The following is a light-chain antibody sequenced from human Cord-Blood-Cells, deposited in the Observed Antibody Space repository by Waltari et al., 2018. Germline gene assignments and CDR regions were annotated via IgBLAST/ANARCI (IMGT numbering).Light chain of an antibody. Sequence: DIQMTHSPSSLSASVGARVTITCRASQSISSYLKWYPQKPGKAPKRLIYAASSLQSGVPSRFSGSGSGTDFTLTISSLQPEDFATYYCQQSYSTPYTFGQGTKLEIK. CDR2: AAS. CDR1: QSISSY. J-gene: IGKJ2*01. CDR3: QQSYSTPYT. V-gene: IGKV1-39*01.